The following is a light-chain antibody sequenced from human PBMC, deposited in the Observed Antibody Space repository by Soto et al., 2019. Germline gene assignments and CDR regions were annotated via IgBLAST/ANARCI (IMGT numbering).Light chain of an antibody. CDR3: SSYAGSSNV. J-gene: IGLJ1*01. CDR2: EVN. V-gene: IGLV2-8*01. CDR1: SSDVGGYNY. Sequence: SVRTEPPSASVSLGQSVGISCTGTSSDVGGYNYVSWYQPHPGKAPKLMIYEVNKRPSGVPDRFSGSKSGNTASLTVSGLQAEDEAEYYCSSYAGSSNVFGTGPKVTVL.